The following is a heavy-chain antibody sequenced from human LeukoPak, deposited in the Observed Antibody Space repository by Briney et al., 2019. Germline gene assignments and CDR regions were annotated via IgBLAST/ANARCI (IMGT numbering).Heavy chain of an antibody. CDR3: AGASYDSSGVH. V-gene: IGHV4-59*01. CDR2: IYYSGST. Sequence: PSETLSLTCTVSGGSISSYYWSWIRQPPGKRLEWIGYIYYSGSTNYNPSLTSRVTISVDTSKNQFSLKLSSVTAADTAVYYCAGASYDSSGVHWGQGTLVTVSS. J-gene: IGHJ4*02. D-gene: IGHD3-22*01. CDR1: GGSISSYY.